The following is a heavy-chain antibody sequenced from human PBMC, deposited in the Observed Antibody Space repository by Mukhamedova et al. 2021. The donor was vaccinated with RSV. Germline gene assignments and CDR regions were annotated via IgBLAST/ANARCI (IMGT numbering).Heavy chain of an antibody. V-gene: IGHV3-23*01. Sequence: GSGGSTYYADSVKGRFTISRDNSKNTLYLQMNSLRAEDTAVYYCAKDRWFGERTKGAFDIWGQGTMVTVSS. CDR2: GSGGST. D-gene: IGHD3-10*01. CDR3: AKDRWFGERTKGAFDI. J-gene: IGHJ3*02.